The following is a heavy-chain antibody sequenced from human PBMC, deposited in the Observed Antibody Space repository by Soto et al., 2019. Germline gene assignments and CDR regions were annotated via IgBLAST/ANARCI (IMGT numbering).Heavy chain of an antibody. CDR2: IYYSGST. V-gene: IGHV4-59*08. J-gene: IGHJ4*02. D-gene: IGHD1-1*01. CDR3: ARRYGTTFDY. CDR1: GGSISSYY. Sequence: LTCTVSGGSISSYYWSWIRQPPGKGLEWIGYIYYSGSTNYNPSLKSRVTISVDTSKNQFSLKLSSVTAADTAVYYCARRYGTTFDYWGQGTLVTVSS.